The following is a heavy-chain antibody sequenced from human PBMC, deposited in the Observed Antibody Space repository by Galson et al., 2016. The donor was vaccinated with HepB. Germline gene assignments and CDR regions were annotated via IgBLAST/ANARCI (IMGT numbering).Heavy chain of an antibody. V-gene: IGHV4-31*03. J-gene: IGHJ4*02. CDR3: ARLRFLEWSFVRYFDY. CDR2: ISYSGIT. D-gene: IGHD3-3*01. CDR1: GGSISSDGYY. Sequence: TLSLTCTVSGGSISSDGYYWSWIRQLPGKGLEWIGYISYSGITYYNPSLKSRVNISVYTSKNQFSLKVNSVTAADTAIYYCARLRFLEWSFVRYFDYWGQGTLVTVSS.